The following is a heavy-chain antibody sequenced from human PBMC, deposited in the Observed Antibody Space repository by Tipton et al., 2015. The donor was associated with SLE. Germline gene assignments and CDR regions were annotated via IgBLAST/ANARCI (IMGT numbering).Heavy chain of an antibody. CDR1: GGSISSGGYY. V-gene: IGHV4-31*11. J-gene: IGHJ5*02. CDR3: ARRGFGGWWFDP. D-gene: IGHD6-19*01. CDR2: IYYSGST. Sequence: TLSLTCAVSGGSISSGGYYWSWIRQHPGKGLEWIGYIYYSGSTYYNPSLKSRVTVSLDTSKNQFSLKLSSVTAADTAVYYCARRGFGGWWFDPWGQGTLVTVSS.